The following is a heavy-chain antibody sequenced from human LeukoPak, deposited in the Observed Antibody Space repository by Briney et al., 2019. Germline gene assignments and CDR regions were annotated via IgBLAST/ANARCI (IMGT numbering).Heavy chain of an antibody. CDR1: GVTFRSYS. Sequence: PGGSLRLSCAASGVTFRSYSMNWVRQAPGKGLEWVSSISSSSSYIYYADSVKGRFTISRDNAKNSLYLQMNSLRAEDTAVYYCASLIVGAPFDYWGQGTLVTVSS. D-gene: IGHD1-26*01. V-gene: IGHV3-21*01. J-gene: IGHJ4*02. CDR2: ISSSSSYI. CDR3: ASLIVGAPFDY.